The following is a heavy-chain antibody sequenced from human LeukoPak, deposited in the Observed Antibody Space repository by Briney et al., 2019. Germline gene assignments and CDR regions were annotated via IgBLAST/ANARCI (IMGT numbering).Heavy chain of an antibody. CDR3: ARVDYDILTGYYQYYFDY. J-gene: IGHJ4*02. CDR2: INPNSGGT. CDR1: GYIFTGYY. D-gene: IGHD3-9*01. V-gene: IGHV1-2*02. Sequence: GASVKVSCKASGYIFTGYYMHWVRQAPGQGLEWMGWINPNSGGTNYAQKFQGRVTMTRDTSISTAYMELSRLRSDDTAVYYCARVDYDILTGYYQYYFDYWGQGTLVTVSS.